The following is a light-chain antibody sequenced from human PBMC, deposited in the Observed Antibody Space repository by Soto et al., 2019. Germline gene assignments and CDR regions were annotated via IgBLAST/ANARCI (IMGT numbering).Light chain of an antibody. J-gene: IGKJ1*01. CDR1: QSINTH. Sequence: DIQMTQSPSSLSASVGDRVTITFRASQSINTHLNWYQQKPGEAPKVVIHGASSLQTGVPSRFSGSGSETEFTRTINRLQPEDFATYYCQQSYSIPYFGQGTRVEVK. CDR2: GAS. CDR3: QQSYSIPY. V-gene: IGKV1-39*01.